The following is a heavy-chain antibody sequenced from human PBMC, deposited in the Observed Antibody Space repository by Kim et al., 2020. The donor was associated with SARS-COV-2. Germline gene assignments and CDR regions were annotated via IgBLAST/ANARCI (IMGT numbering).Heavy chain of an antibody. CDR3: ARDGTSGGNYYFQH. Sequence: SETLSLTCTVSGGSISSSSYYWGWIRQPPGKGLEWIGSIYYSGSTYYNPSLKSRVTISVDTSKNQFSLKLSSVTAADTAVYYCARDGTSGGNYYFQHWGQGTLVTVSS. V-gene: IGHV4-39*07. J-gene: IGHJ1*01. CDR1: GGSISSSSYY. D-gene: IGHD3-22*01. CDR2: IYYSGST.